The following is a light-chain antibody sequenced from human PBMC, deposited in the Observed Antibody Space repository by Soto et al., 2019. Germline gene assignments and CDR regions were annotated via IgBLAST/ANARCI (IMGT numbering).Light chain of an antibody. CDR2: KAS. J-gene: IGKJ1*01. Sequence: DIQMTQSPSTLSASIGDRVTITCRASQSISPWLAWYQQKPGKAPKLLIYKASSLESGVPSRFSGSGSGTEFTLTISSLQPDDFATYYCQQYNTYQRTFGQGTRVEIK. V-gene: IGKV1-5*03. CDR1: QSISPW. CDR3: QQYNTYQRT.